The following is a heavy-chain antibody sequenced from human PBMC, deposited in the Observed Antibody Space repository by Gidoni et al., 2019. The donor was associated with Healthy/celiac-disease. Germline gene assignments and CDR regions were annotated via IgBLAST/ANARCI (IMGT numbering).Heavy chain of an antibody. CDR2: ISYDGSNK. CDR1: GFTFSSYG. Sequence: QVQLVESGGGVVQPGRSLRLSCAASGFTFSSYGMHWVRQAPGKGLELVAVISYDGSNKYYADSVKGRFTISRDNSKNTLYLQMNSLRAEYTAVYYCARDPGVVVVINYWYFDLWGRGTLVTVSS. D-gene: IGHD3-22*01. V-gene: IGHV3-30*03. CDR3: ARDPGVVVVINYWYFDL. J-gene: IGHJ2*01.